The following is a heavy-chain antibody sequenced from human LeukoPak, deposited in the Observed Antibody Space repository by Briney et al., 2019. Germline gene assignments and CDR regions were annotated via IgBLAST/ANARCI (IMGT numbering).Heavy chain of an antibody. J-gene: IGHJ4*02. D-gene: IGHD6-13*01. CDR1: GFTFSSYA. V-gene: IGHV3-30-3*01. CDR3: ARDWAAAAPFDY. CDR2: ISYDGSNK. Sequence: PGGFLRLSCAASGFTFSSYAMHWVRRAPGKGLEWVAVISYDGSNKYYADSVKGRFTISRDNSKNTLYLQMNSLRAEDTAVYYCARDWAAAAPFDYWGQGTLVTVSS.